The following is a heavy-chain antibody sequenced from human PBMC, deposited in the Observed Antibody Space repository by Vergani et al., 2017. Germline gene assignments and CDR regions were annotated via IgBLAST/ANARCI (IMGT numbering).Heavy chain of an antibody. J-gene: IGHJ4*02. CDR2: IIPIFGTA. CDR1: GGTFSSYA. Sequence: QVQLVQSGAEVKKPGSSVKVSCKASGGTFSSYAISWVRQAPGQGLEWMGGIIPIFGTANYAQKFQGRVTITADESTSTAYMELSSLRSEDTAVYYCARQEAGETRGTRHHSSGWPLFDYWGQGTLVTVSS. D-gene: IGHD6-19*01. CDR3: ARQEAGETRGTRHHSSGWPLFDY. V-gene: IGHV1-69*01.